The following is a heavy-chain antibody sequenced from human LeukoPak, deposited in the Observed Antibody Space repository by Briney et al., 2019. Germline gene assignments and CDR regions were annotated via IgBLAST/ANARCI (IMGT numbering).Heavy chain of an antibody. J-gene: IGHJ4*02. D-gene: IGHD2-15*01. Sequence: GASVKVSCKASGYTFTGYGISWVRQAPGQGLEWMGWISAYNGNTNYAQKLQGRVTMTTDTSTSTAYMELRSLRSDDTAVYYCARGPYCSGGSCYSVDYWGQGTLVTASS. CDR3: ARGPYCSGGSCYSVDY. V-gene: IGHV1-18*01. CDR1: GYTFTGYG. CDR2: ISAYNGNT.